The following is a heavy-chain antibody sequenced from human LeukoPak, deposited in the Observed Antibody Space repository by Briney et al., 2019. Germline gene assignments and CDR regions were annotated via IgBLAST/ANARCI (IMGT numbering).Heavy chain of an antibody. CDR2: ININSGGT. D-gene: IGHD2-21*01. V-gene: IGHV1-2*04. CDR1: GYTFTGYY. J-gene: IGHJ6*03. CDR3: ARLVAPIDYYMDV. Sequence: ASVKVSCKASGYTFTGYYLHWVRQAPGQGLEWMGWININSGGTNYAQKFQDWVTMTRDTSISTSYMELRRLRSDDTAVYYCARLVAPIDYYMDVWGKGTTVTVSS.